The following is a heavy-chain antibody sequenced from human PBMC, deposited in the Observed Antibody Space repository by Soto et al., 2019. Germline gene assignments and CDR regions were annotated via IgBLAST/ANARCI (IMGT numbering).Heavy chain of an antibody. CDR2: IIPVFGTT. Sequence: ASVKVSCKDSGGLFSSFAISWVRQAPGQGLEWMGGIIPVFGTTNYAQKFQGRVTITADESTNTAYMELSSLASDDTAMYYCARGGGPYVWFNEFWGQGTQVTVSS. CDR3: ARGGGPYVWFNEF. D-gene: IGHD3-16*01. CDR1: GGLFSSFA. V-gene: IGHV1-69*13. J-gene: IGHJ4*02.